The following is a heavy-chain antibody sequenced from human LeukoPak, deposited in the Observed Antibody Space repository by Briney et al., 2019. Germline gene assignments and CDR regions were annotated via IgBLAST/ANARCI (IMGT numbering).Heavy chain of an antibody. V-gene: IGHV4-34*01. J-gene: IGHJ4*02. Sequence: PSETLSLTCAVYGGSFSGYYWSWLRHPPGKGLEWIGEINHSGSNNYNPSLKRRVTISEGTSKKQFSLKLSSVTAADTSVYYCARTVYSGYVFYWGQGTLVTVSS. CDR2: INHSGSN. CDR1: GGSFSGYY. CDR3: ARTVYSGYVFY. D-gene: IGHD5-12*01.